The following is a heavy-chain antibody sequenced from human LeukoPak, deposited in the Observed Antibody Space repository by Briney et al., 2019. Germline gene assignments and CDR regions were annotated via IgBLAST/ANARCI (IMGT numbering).Heavy chain of an antibody. CDR1: GYTFTRYY. CDR2: INPSDGGT. Sequence: ASVKVSCKASGYTFTRYYLHWVRQAPGQGLEWMGIINPSDGGTTYAQKFQGRFTMTRDTSTSTVYMELSSLSSEDTAVYYCASYGSGSPRWDVWGKGTTVTVSS. V-gene: IGHV1-46*01. J-gene: IGHJ6*04. D-gene: IGHD3-10*01. CDR3: ASYGSGSPRWDV.